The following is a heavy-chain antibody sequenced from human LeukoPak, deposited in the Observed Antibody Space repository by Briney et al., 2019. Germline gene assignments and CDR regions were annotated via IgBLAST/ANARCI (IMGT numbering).Heavy chain of an antibody. CDR3: ASTTMTTVTTAFDY. V-gene: IGHV1-69*06. CDR2: IIPIFGTA. D-gene: IGHD4-17*01. CDR1: GGTFSSYA. J-gene: IGHJ4*02. Sequence: GASVKVSCKASGGTFSSYAISWVRQAPGQGLEWMGGIIPIFGTANYAQKFQGRVTITADKSTSTAYMELSSLRSEDTAVYCCASTTMTTVTTAFDYWGQGTLVTVSS.